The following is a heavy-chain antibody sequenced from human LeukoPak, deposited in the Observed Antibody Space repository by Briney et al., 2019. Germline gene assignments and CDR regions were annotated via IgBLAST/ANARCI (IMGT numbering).Heavy chain of an antibody. J-gene: IGHJ4*02. CDR2: SRTKANGYTT. Sequence: GGSLRLSCAASGFTFSDHYMDWVRQAPGKGLEWVARSRTKANGYTTEYAASVKGRFTISRDDSDNSLYLQMNSLKTEDTAVYYCARISSGGVYYYFDCWGQGTLVTVSS. CDR1: GFTFSDHY. D-gene: IGHD2-15*01. V-gene: IGHV3-72*01. CDR3: ARISSGGVYYYFDC.